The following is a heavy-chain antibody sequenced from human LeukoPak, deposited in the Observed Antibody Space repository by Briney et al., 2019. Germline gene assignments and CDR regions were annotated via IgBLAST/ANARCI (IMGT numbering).Heavy chain of an antibody. CDR2: INAGNGNT. CDR3: ARSLRPMDIVVVPAALDY. J-gene: IGHJ4*02. Sequence: ASVTVSCKASGYTFTSYAMHWVRQAPGQRLEWMGWINAGNGNTKYSQEFQGRVTITRDTSASTAYMELSSLRSEDTAVYYCARSLRPMDIVVVPAALDYWGQGTLVTVSS. V-gene: IGHV1-3*01. D-gene: IGHD2-2*03. CDR1: GYTFTSYA.